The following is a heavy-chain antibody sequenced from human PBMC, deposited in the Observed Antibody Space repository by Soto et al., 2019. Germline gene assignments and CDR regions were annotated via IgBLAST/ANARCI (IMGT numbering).Heavy chain of an antibody. CDR3: AKSRTDDSSWVSGTRWFDP. CDR1: GFTFTSYA. CDR2: ISVAGVAA. J-gene: IGHJ5*02. Sequence: EVQLLESGGGLVQPGGSLRLSCAASGFTFTSYAMNWVRQAPGKGLEWVATISVAGVAAYYADSVRGRFTISRDNSKNTLYLQMNSLRAEDTAVYYCAKSRTDDSSWVSGTRWFDPWGQGTLVTVSS. D-gene: IGHD6-13*01. V-gene: IGHV3-23*01.